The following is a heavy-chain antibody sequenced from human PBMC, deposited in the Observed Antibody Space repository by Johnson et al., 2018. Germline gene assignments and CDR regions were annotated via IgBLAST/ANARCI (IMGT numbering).Heavy chain of an antibody. CDR2: IKTKTDGGTT. D-gene: IGHD6-13*01. Sequence: EVQLVETGGGLVKPGGSXRLSCAASGFSFSNAWMKWVRQTPGKGLEWVGHIKTKTDGGTTDYAAPVKGRFPISRDDSETTLYLQMNSLKTEDTAVYYCTRRIATAGMGIAFDIWGQGTMVTVSS. V-gene: IGHV3-15*07. CDR1: GFSFSNAW. J-gene: IGHJ3*02. CDR3: TRRIATAGMGIAFDI.